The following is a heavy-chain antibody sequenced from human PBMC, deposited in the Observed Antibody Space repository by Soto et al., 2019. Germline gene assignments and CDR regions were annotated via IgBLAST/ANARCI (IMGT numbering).Heavy chain of an antibody. CDR2: ISYDGSNK. CDR1: GFTFSSYA. D-gene: IGHD3-22*01. V-gene: IGHV3-30-3*01. Sequence: GGSLRLSCAASGFTFSSYAMHWVRQAPGKGLEWVAVISYDGSNKYYADSVKGRFTISRDNSKNTLYLQMNSLRAEATPVYYCENFSSICYYPFDYWGQGTLVTVSS. J-gene: IGHJ4*02. CDR3: ENFSSICYYPFDY.